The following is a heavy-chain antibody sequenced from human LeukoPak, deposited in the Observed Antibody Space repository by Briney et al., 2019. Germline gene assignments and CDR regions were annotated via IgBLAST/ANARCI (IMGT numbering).Heavy chain of an antibody. CDR2: ISYDGSNK. J-gene: IGHJ4*02. CDR1: GFTFSSYG. V-gene: IGHV3-30*18. Sequence: PGGSLRLSCAASGFTFSSYGMHWVRQAPGKGLEWVAVISYDGSNKYYADSVKGRFTISRDNSKNTLYLQMNSLGAEDTAVYYCAKGEFIDYWGQGTLVTASS. CDR3: AKGEFIDY.